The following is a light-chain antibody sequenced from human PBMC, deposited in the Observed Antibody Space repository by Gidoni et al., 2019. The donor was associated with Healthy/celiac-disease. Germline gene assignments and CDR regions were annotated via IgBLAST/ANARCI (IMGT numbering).Light chain of an antibody. CDR2: EVS. CDR1: SSEVGGYNY. J-gene: IGLJ1*01. Sequence: QSALTQPPSAHGSPGQSVTISCTGTSSEVGGYNYVSWYQQHPGNAPNLMRYEVSNRPSGVPDRFSGSTSGNTASLTVSGLQAEDEPDYYCSSYAGSTYVFGTGTKVTVL. V-gene: IGLV2-8*01. CDR3: SSYAGSTYV.